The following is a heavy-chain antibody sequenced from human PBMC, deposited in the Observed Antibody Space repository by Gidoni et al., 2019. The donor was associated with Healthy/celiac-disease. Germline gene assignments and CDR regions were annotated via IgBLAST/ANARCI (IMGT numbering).Heavy chain of an antibody. D-gene: IGHD1-26*01. CDR1: GYTFTSYG. CDR3: ARAPVGPDPYYYYYMDV. CDR2: ISAYNGNT. V-gene: IGHV1-18*01. J-gene: IGHJ6*03. Sequence: QVQLVQSGAEVKKPGASVKVSCKASGYTFTSYGISWVRQAPGQGLGWRGWISAYNGNTNYAQKLQGRVTMTTDTSTSTAYMELRSLRSDDTAVYYCARAPVGPDPYYYYYMDVWGKGTTVTVSS.